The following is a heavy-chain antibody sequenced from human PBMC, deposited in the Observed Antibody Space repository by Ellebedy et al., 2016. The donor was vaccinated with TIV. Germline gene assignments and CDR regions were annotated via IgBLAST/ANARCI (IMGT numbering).Heavy chain of an antibody. Sequence: MPGGSLRLSCTVSGGSISSYYWSRIRQPPGKGLEYIGYIFHRGSTNYNPSLRSRVTILEDTTKNEFSLKLSSVTAADTAVYFCARLDGYTLFDYWGQGILVTVSS. CDR2: IFHRGST. V-gene: IGHV4-59*08. J-gene: IGHJ4*02. CDR3: ARLDGYTLFDY. CDR1: GGSISSYY. D-gene: IGHD5-24*01.